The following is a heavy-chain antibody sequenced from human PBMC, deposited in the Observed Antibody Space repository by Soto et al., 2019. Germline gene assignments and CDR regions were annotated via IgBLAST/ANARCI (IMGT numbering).Heavy chain of an antibody. CDR3: ARKRDFWSGSVHMDV. CDR2: IYHSGST. J-gene: IGHJ6*04. CDR1: SGSISSSNW. D-gene: IGHD3-3*01. V-gene: IGHV4-4*02. Sequence: NPSETLSLTCAVSSGSISSSNWWSWVRQPPGKGLEWIGEIYHSGSTNYNPSLKSRVTISVDKSKNQFSLKLSSVTAADTAVYYCARKRDFWSGSVHMDVWGKGTTVTVSS.